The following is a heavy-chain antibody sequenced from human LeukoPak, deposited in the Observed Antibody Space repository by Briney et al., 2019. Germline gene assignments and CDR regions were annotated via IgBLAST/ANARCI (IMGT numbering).Heavy chain of an antibody. V-gene: IGHV4-34*01. CDR3: ASGPSGGFYDSSGHYLSGSPDY. Sequence: PSETLSLTCAVYGGSFSGYYWSWIRQPPGKGLEWIGEINHSGSTNYNPSLKSRVTISVDTSKNQFSLKLSSVTAADTAVYYCASGPSGGFYDSSGHYLSGSPDYWGQGTLVTVSS. CDR2: INHSGST. CDR1: GGSFSGYY. D-gene: IGHD3-22*01. J-gene: IGHJ4*02.